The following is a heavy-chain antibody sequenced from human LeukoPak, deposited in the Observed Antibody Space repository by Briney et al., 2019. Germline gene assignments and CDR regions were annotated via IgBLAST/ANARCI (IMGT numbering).Heavy chain of an antibody. J-gene: IGHJ4*02. CDR3: ARPGQSSWWIYFNF. CDR2: IHTSGSN. Sequence: PSETLSLTCPVSGGSSLPHYWTWIRPLAGRGRDWIGNIHTSGSNDYNPSLKSRVTMSIDTPKEQFSLRVSSVTAADTAVYYCARPGQSSWWIYFNFWGQGALVTVSS. CDR1: GGSSLPHY. D-gene: IGHD2-15*01. V-gene: IGHV4-4*07.